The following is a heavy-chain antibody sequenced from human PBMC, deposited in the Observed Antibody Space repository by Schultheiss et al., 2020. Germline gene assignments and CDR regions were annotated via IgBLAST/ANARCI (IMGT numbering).Heavy chain of an antibody. CDR2: ISYDGSKK. J-gene: IGHJ4*02. CDR3: AKAPYGSGWYKDGQGIDY. Sequence: GGSLRLSCAASGFTFSFYAMHWVRQAPGKGLEWVAVISYDGSKKYYGDSVKGRFTISRDNSENTLELQMKSLRAEDTATYYCAKAPYGSGWYKDGQGIDYWGQGTLVTVSS. V-gene: IGHV3-30*18. CDR1: GFTFSFYA. D-gene: IGHD6-19*01.